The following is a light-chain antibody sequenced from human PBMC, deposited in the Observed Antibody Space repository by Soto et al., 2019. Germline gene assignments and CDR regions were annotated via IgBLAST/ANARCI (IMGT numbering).Light chain of an antibody. J-gene: IGKJ1*01. Sequence: AIQMTQSPSSLSASVGDRVTITCRASQGIRGDLAWYQQKPGKAPKLLIYGASTLQSGVPSGFSGSGSGTDFTLTISRLQPEDFATYYCLQDYNYPRTFGQGTKVEIK. CDR1: QGIRGD. CDR3: LQDYNYPRT. V-gene: IGKV1-6*01. CDR2: GAS.